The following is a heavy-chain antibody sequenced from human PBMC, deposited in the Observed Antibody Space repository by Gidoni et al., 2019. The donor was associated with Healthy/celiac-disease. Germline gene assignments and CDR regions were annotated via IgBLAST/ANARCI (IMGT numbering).Heavy chain of an antibody. V-gene: IGHV3-74*01. CDR2: INSDGSST. J-gene: IGHJ6*02. CDR1: GFTFSSYW. CDR3: ARDDMITFGGVMYGMDV. Sequence: EVQLVESGGGLVQPGGSLRLSCAASGFTFSSYWMHWVRQAPGKGLVWVSRINSDGSSTSYADSVKGRFTISRDNAKNTLYLQMNSLRAEDTAVYYCARDDMITFGGVMYGMDVWGQGTTVTVSS. D-gene: IGHD3-16*01.